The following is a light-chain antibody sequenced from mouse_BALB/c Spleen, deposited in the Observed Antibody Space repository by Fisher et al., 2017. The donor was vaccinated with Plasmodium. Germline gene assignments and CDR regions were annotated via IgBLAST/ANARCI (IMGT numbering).Light chain of an antibody. V-gene: IGKV5-43*01. CDR1: QTVNNN. Sequence: DIVLTQTPVTLSVTPGDSVSLSCRASQTVNNNLHWYQQKSHESPRLLINYTSQSISGIPSRFSGSGSGTDFTLSINRVGTEDFGMYFCQHSNSWPLTFGAGTKLELK. CDR2: YTS. CDR3: QHSNSWPLT. J-gene: IGKJ5*01.